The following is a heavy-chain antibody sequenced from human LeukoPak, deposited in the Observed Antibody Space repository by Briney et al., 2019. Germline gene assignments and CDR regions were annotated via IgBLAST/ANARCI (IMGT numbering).Heavy chain of an antibody. J-gene: IGHJ4*02. CDR2: ITGDGRTV. Sequence: GGSLRLSRTASGLTLSHFEMNWVRQTPGKGLQWVAHITGDGRTVYYADPVKGRFTISRDDTKNSLHLQMNTLSAEDSGLYYCAILDAGIQFDSWGPGTLVTVSS. D-gene: IGHD3-3*01. CDR3: AILDAGIQFDS. V-gene: IGHV3-48*03. CDR1: GLTLSHFE.